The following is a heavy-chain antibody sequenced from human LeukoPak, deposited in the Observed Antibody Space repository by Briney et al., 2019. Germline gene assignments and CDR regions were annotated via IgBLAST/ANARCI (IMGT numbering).Heavy chain of an antibody. V-gene: IGHV4-30-4*01. CDR1: GGFNSGGDYY. CDR2: IYYSGST. CDR3: ARDQNGNHYYYGMDV. D-gene: IGHD4-23*01. J-gene: IGHJ6*02. Sequence: SQTLSLTCTVSGGFNSGGDYYWTWIRQPPGKGLEWIWYIYYSGSTYYNPSLKSRVTTSVDTSKNQFSLKLSSVTAADTAVYYCARDQNGNHYYYGMDVWGRGTTVTASS.